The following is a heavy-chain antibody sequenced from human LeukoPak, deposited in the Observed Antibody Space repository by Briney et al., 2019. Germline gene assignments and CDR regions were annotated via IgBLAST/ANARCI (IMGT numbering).Heavy chain of an antibody. CDR1: GFTFSSYG. J-gene: IGHJ4*02. Sequence: GGSLRLSCAASGFTFSSYGMHWVRQAPGKGPEWVAVIWYGGSNKYYADSVKGRFTISRDNSKNTLYLQMNSLRAEDTAVYYCARDDYGDGVDYWGQGTLVTVSS. CDR2: IWYGGSNK. CDR3: ARDDYGDGVDY. V-gene: IGHV3-33*08. D-gene: IGHD4-17*01.